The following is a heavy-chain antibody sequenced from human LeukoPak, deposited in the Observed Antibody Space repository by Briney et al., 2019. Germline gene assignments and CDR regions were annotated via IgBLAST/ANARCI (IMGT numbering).Heavy chain of an antibody. Sequence: GRSLRLSCAASGFTFSSYGMHWFRQAPGKGLEWVAVIWYDGSNKYYADSVKGRFTISRDNSKNTLYLQMNSLRAEDTAVYYCARGLQLGTYNWFDPWGQGTLVTVSS. V-gene: IGHV3-33*01. CDR1: GFTFSSYG. CDR2: IWYDGSNK. J-gene: IGHJ5*02. CDR3: ARGLQLGTYNWFDP. D-gene: IGHD7-27*01.